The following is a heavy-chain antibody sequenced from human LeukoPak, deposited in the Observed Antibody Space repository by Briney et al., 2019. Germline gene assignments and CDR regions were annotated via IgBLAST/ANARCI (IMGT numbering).Heavy chain of an antibody. CDR3: AKAGSGAAGWFGELLYYFDY. V-gene: IGHV3-23*01. CDR2: ISGSGGST. D-gene: IGHD3-10*01. CDR1: GFTFSSHS. J-gene: IGHJ4*02. Sequence: PGGSLRLSCAASGFTFSSHSMSWVRQAPGKGLEWVSAISGSGGSTYYADSVKGRFTISRDNSKNTLYLQMNSLRAEDTAVYYCAKAGSGAAGWFGELLYYFDYWGQGTLVTVSS.